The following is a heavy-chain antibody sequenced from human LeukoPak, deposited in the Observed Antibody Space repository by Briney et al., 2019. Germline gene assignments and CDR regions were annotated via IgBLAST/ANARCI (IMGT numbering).Heavy chain of an antibody. CDR2: INHSGST. CDR1: GGFFSGYY. V-gene: IGHV4-34*01. D-gene: IGHD2-15*01. CDR3: ARMIVVVVAATGASNWFDP. Sequence: SETLSLTCAVYGGFFSGYYWSWIRQPPGKGLEWIGEINHSGSTNYNPSLKSRVTISVDTSKNQLSLKLSSVTAADTAVYYCARMIVVVVAATGASNWFDPWGQGTLVTVSS. J-gene: IGHJ5*02.